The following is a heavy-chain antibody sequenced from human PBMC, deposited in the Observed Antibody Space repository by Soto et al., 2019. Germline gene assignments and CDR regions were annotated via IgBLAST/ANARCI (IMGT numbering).Heavy chain of an antibody. D-gene: IGHD4-17*01. CDR1: GGSISSGGYY. CDR3: ARAFRDYGDYGGGYWCDP. Sequence: PSETLSLTRTVSGGSISSGGYYWSWIRQHPGKGLEWIGYIYYSGSTYYNPSLKGRVTISVDTSKNQFSLKLSSVTAADTAVYYCARAFRDYGDYGGGYWCDPWGQGPLVTVSP. J-gene: IGHJ5*02. CDR2: IYYSGST. V-gene: IGHV4-31*03.